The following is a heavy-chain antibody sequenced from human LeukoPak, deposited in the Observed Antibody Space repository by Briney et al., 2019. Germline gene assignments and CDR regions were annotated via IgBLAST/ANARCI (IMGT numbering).Heavy chain of an antibody. CDR2: IKHSGST. CDR3: ARLTVSGGLYYYYYMDV. V-gene: IGHV4-34*01. Sequence: SETLSRTCAVYGGSFSGYYWSWIRQPPGKGLELIGEIKHSGSTNYNTSLKSRVTISVDTSKNQFSLKLSSVTAADTAVYYCARLTVSGGLYYYYYMDVWGKGTTVTVSS. D-gene: IGHD4-17*01. J-gene: IGHJ6*03. CDR1: GGSFSGYY.